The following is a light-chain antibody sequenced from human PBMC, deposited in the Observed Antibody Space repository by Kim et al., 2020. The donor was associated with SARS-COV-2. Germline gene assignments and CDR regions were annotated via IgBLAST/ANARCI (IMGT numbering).Light chain of an antibody. J-gene: IGLJ3*02. Sequence: PGGPVTLTCASSTGAVTRGHFPYWFQQKPGQAPTTLIYDTNNKHSLTPARFSGSLLGDKAALTLSGAQPEDEADYYCLLFYSGPRVFGGGTQLTVL. V-gene: IGLV7-46*01. CDR3: LLFYSGPRV. CDR1: TGAVTRGHF. CDR2: DTN.